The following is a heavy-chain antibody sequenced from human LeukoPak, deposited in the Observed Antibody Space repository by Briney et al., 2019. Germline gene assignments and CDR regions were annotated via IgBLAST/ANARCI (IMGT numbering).Heavy chain of an antibody. D-gene: IGHD6-13*01. CDR1: GYTFTSYD. CDR3: ARGGSSWYRGSFQH. J-gene: IGHJ1*01. V-gene: IGHV1-46*01. Sequence: ASVKVSCKASGYTFTSYDIHWVRQAPGQGLEWMGIINPSGGSTSYAQIFQGRVTMTRDTSTSTVYMGLSSLRSEDTAVYYCARGGSSWYRGSFQHWGQGTLVTVSP. CDR2: INPSGGST.